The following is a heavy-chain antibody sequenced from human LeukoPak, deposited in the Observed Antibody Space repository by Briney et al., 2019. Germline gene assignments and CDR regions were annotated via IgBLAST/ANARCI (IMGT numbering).Heavy chain of an antibody. CDR3: AKRGVVIRVILVAFHKEAYYFDS. J-gene: IGHJ4*02. CDR1: GITLSNYG. D-gene: IGHD3-22*01. Sequence: GGSLRLSCAVSGITLSNYGMSWVRQGPGKGLEWVAGISDRGSTKYADSMKGRFTISRDNPKNTLYLQMDSVRAEDTAVYFCAKRGVVIRVILVAFHKEAYYFDSWGQGALVTVSS. V-gene: IGHV3-23*01. CDR2: ISDRGST.